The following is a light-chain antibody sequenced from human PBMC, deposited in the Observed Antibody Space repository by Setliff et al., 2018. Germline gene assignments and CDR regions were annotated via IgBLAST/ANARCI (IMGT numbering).Light chain of an antibody. Sequence: QSALTQPASVSGSPGQSITISCTGTTSDVGTFDLVSWYRQHPGKAPKLMIYEVNKRPSGVSNRFSGSKSGNTASLTISGLQAEDEADYYCCSYAGDSCDVFGTGTKVTVL. J-gene: IGLJ1*01. CDR3: CSYAGDSCDV. CDR2: EVN. CDR1: TSDVGTFDL. V-gene: IGLV2-23*02.